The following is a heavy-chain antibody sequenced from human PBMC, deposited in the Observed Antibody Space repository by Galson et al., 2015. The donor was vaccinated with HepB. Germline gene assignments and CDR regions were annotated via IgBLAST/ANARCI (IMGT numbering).Heavy chain of an antibody. CDR2: ISYDGSNK. D-gene: IGHD6-19*01. Sequence: SLRLSCAASGFTFSSYAMHWVRQAPGKGLEWVAVISYDGSNKYYADSVKGRFTISRDNSKNTLYLQMNSLRAEDTAVYYCARGSGSRQWLVGWFDPWGQGTLVTVSS. J-gene: IGHJ5*02. CDR3: ARGSGSRQWLVGWFDP. CDR1: GFTFSSYA. V-gene: IGHV3-30*04.